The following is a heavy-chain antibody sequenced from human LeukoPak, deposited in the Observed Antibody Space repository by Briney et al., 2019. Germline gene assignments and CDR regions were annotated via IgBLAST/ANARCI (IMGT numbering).Heavy chain of an antibody. Sequence: GGSLRLSCAASGFTFSSYSMNWVRQAPGKGLEWVSSIDFTSRYIYNADSVKGRSTISRDNAKNSLYLQMNSLRAEDMALYYCAKGVDTAMIYGFDYWGQGTLVTVSS. CDR2: IDFTSRYI. V-gene: IGHV3-21*04. CDR1: GFTFSSYS. CDR3: AKGVDTAMIYGFDY. D-gene: IGHD5-18*01. J-gene: IGHJ4*02.